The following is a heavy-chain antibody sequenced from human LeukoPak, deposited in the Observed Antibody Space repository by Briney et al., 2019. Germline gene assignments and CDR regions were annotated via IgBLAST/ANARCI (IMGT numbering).Heavy chain of an antibody. D-gene: IGHD4-11*01. CDR2: IYYSGST. CDR3: ARGNSNPRSGYYYYYMDV. J-gene: IGHJ6*03. CDR1: GGSISSHY. V-gene: IGHV4-59*11. Sequence: PSETLSLTCTVSGGSISSHYWSWIRQPPGKGLERIGYIYYSGSTNYNPSVKSRVTISVDTSKNQFSLKLSSVTAADTAVYYCARGNSNPRSGYYYYYMDVWGKGTTVTVSS.